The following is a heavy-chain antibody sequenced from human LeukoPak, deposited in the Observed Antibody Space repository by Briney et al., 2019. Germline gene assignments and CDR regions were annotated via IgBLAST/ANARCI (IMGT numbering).Heavy chain of an antibody. CDR1: GGTFSSYT. D-gene: IGHD4-11*01. CDR2: IIPILGIA. Sequence: SVKVSCKASGGTFSSYTISWVRQAPGQGLGWMGRIIPILGIANYAQKFQGRVTITADKSTSTAYMELSSLRSEDTAVYYCASRSSVIREDYWGQGTLVTVSS. CDR3: ASRSSVIREDY. V-gene: IGHV1-69*02. J-gene: IGHJ4*02.